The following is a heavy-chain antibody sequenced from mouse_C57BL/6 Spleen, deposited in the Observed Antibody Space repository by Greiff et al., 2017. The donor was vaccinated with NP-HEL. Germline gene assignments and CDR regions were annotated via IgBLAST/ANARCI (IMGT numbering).Heavy chain of an antibody. CDR2: ISDGGSYT. CDR1: GFTFSSYA. Sequence: EVNLVESGGGLVKPGGSLKLSCAASGFTFSSYAMSWVRQTPEKRLEWVATISDGGSYTYYPDNVKGRFTISRDNAKNNLYLQMSHLKSEDTAMYYCAREYYYGSGGYFDVWGTGTTVTVSS. J-gene: IGHJ1*03. V-gene: IGHV5-4*03. CDR3: AREYYYGSGGYFDV. D-gene: IGHD1-1*01.